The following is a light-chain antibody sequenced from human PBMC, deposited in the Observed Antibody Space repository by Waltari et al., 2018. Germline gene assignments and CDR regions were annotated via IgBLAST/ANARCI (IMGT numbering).Light chain of an antibody. V-gene: IGKV1-5*01. CDR2: DVS. Sequence: DIQMTQSPSTLSASVGDRVTITCRASQNIDMWLAGYQHKPGKAPNLLIYDVSTLARGVPSRFSGSRSGTEFTLTISRLQPDDFATYYCQQYLSYYSFGQGTKLEIK. CDR1: QNIDMW. CDR3: QQYLSYYS. J-gene: IGKJ2*03.